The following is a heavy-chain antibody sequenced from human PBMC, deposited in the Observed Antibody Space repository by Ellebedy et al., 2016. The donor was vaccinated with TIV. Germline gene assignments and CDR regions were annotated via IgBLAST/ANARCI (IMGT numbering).Heavy chain of an antibody. Sequence: SCAVYGGSFSGYYWSWIRQPPGKGLEWIGEITHSGSTNYNPSLKSRVTISVDTSKNQFSLNLSSVPAADTAVYYCARGLARDYWGQGTLVTVSS. CDR3: ARGLARDY. CDR2: ITHSGST. CDR1: GGSFSGYY. J-gene: IGHJ4*02. V-gene: IGHV4-34*01.